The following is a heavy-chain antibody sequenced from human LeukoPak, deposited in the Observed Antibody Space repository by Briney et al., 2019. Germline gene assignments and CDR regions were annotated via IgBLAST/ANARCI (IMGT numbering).Heavy chain of an antibody. J-gene: IGHJ4*02. CDR2: IIPIFGTA. CDR3: ALRKIVGASRTTFDY. D-gene: IGHD1-26*01. CDR1: GGTFSSYA. V-gene: IGHV1-69*05. Sequence: ASVKVSCKASGGTFSSYAISWVRQAPGQGLDWMEGIIPIFGTANYAQKFQCRVTITTDESTSTAYMELSSLRSEDTAVYYCALRKIVGASRTTFDYWGQGTLVTVSS.